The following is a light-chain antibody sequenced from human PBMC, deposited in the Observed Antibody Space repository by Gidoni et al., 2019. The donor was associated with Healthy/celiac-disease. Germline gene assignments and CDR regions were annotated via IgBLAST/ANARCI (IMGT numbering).Light chain of an antibody. Sequence: QSVLPPPPSVSGAPGQRVTISCTGSSANIGAGYELHWAQQLPGTAPKLLFYGNSNRPSVVPARFSGSKSCTSASLAIPALQAVDEADYYCQSYDSSLSVVFGGGTTLTVL. CDR1: SANIGAGYE. J-gene: IGLJ2*01. CDR2: GNS. V-gene: IGLV1-40*01. CDR3: QSYDSSLSVV.